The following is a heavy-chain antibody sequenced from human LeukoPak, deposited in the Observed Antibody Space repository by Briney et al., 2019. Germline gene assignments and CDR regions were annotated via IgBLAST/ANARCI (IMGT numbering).Heavy chain of an antibody. D-gene: IGHD4-23*01. Sequence: PGRSLRLSCAASGFPFSDYAMHWVRQAPGKGLEWVAVISFDGSVKDFADSVKGRFTISRDNSKNTLYLQMNSLRPEDTAVYYCARHFGGFDFWGQGTMVTVPS. CDR2: ISFDGSVK. J-gene: IGHJ3*01. CDR1: GFPFSDYA. V-gene: IGHV3-30*04. CDR3: ARHFGGFDF.